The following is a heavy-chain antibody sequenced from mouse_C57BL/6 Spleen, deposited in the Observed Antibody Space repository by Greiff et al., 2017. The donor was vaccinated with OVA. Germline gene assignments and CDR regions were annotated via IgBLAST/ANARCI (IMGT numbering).Heavy chain of an antibody. Sequence: EVMLVESGGGLVKPGGSLKLSCAASGFTFSSYAMSWVRQTPEKRLEWVATISDGGSYTYYPDNVKGRFTISRDNAKNNLYLQMSHLKSEDTAMYYCARDLGSSFFDYWGQGTTLTVSS. D-gene: IGHD1-1*01. CDR2: ISDGGSYT. CDR3: ARDLGSSFFDY. CDR1: GFTFSSYA. J-gene: IGHJ2*01. V-gene: IGHV5-4*01.